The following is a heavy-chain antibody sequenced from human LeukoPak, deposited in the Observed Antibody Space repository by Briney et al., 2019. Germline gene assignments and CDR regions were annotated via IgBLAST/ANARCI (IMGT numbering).Heavy chain of an antibody. Sequence: GSLRLSCAASGFTFTTFGIQWVRQAPGKGLEWVAAISPDGKIEYYTDSVKGRFTVSRDNSKNMIYLQMNSLRGEDSAVYFCAKINNDDDYWGQGALITVSS. CDR1: GFTFTTFG. V-gene: IGHV3-30*18. CDR2: ISPDGKIE. D-gene: IGHD1/OR15-1a*01. CDR3: AKINNDDDY. J-gene: IGHJ4*02.